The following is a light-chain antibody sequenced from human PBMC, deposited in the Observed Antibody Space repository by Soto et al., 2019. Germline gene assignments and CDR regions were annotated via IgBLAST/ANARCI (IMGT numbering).Light chain of an antibody. CDR1: QTVTRSY. V-gene: IGKV3-20*01. Sequence: EIVLTQSPGTLSLSPGERATLSCRASQTVTRSYLAWYQHKPGQAPRLLISGISRRAPGIPDRFSGDGSGTDFTLTISRLEPEDYAVYYCHQYDGSPITFGQGTRRRL. CDR2: GIS. CDR3: HQYDGSPIT. J-gene: IGKJ5*01.